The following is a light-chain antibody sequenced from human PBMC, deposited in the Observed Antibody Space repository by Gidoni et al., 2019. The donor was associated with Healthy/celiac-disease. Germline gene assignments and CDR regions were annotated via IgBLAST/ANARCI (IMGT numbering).Light chain of an antibody. CDR3: QQYNRYST. J-gene: IGKJ4*01. CDR2: KAP. CDR1: QSISSW. Sequence: DSQMTQAPSTLSASVGDRVTITCRASQSISSWLAWYQQKPGKAPKLLIYKAPSLESGVPSRFSGSGSGTEFTLTISSLQPDDFATYYCQQYNRYSTFGGGTKVEIK. V-gene: IGKV1-5*03.